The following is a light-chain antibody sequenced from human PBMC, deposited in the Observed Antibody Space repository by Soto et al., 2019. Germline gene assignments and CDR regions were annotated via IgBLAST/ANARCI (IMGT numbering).Light chain of an antibody. CDR2: RAS. Sequence: EIVLTQSPGTLSLSPGDRATLSCKASQTINTIYLAWYQQKPGQAPRFLIYRASSRANGITGRFSGSGSGTDFTLTISRLEPEDFAVYYCQQYGSSPITFGQGTRLEVK. V-gene: IGKV3-20*01. CDR1: QTINTIY. CDR3: QQYGSSPIT. J-gene: IGKJ5*01.